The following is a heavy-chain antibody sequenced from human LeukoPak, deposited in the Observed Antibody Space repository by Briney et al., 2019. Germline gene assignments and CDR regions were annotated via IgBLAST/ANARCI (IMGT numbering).Heavy chain of an antibody. Sequence: GGSLRLSCAASGFTVSNNFMSWVRQAPGKGLEWVSIIYSGDSTYYIDSVKGRSTISRDNSKNTLYLQMNSLRAEDTAVYYCARERDGYYMDVWGKGATVTVSS. J-gene: IGHJ6*03. CDR1: GFTVSNNF. V-gene: IGHV3-53*01. CDR2: IYSGDST. CDR3: ARERDGYYMDV.